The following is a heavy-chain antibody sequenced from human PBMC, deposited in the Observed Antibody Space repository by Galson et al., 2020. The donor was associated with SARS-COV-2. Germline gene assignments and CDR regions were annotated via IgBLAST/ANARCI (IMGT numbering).Heavy chain of an antibody. D-gene: IGHD2-21*02. CDR3: ARDPVVVVAATNDAFDI. CDR2: IQPSGGIT. CDR1: GYTFSSYS. J-gene: IGHJ3*02. V-gene: IGHV1-46*01. Sequence: ASVKVSCKASGYTFSSYSINWVRQAPGHGLEWMGIIQPSGGITSYEQKFQGSVTMTRDTSTNTVYMELSSLRSEDTAIYYCARDPVVVVAATNDAFDIWGQGTKVTVSS.